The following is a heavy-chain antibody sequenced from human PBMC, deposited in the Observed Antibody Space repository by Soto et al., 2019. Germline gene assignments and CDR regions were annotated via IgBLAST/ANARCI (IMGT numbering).Heavy chain of an antibody. CDR3: ARGISQAVAPIMGCYFDS. D-gene: IGHD5-12*01. CDR1: GFIFSTYW. V-gene: IGHV3-7*03. Sequence: EVQLVESGGDLVQPGGSLRLSCAASGFIFSTYWMTWVRQAPGRGLEWVASIKEHGSQSFYADSVRGRFTISRDNAKNSVYLQVNSLRAEDTAVYYCARGISQAVAPIMGCYFDSWGQGTLLTVSS. J-gene: IGHJ4*02. CDR2: IKEHGSQS.